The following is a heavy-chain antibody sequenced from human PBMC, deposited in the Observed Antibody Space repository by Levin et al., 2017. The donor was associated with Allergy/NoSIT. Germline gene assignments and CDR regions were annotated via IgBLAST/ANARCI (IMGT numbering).Heavy chain of an antibody. CDR3: AKDPDLVVVGAFDI. Sequence: GESLKISCAASGFTFSSYAMSWVRQAPGKGLEWVSAISGSGGSTYYADSVKGRFTISRDNSKNTLYLQMNSLRAEDTAVYYCAKDPDLVVVGAFDIWGQGTMVTVSS. CDR1: GFTFSSYA. J-gene: IGHJ3*02. V-gene: IGHV3-23*01. CDR2: ISGSGGST. D-gene: IGHD2-2*01.